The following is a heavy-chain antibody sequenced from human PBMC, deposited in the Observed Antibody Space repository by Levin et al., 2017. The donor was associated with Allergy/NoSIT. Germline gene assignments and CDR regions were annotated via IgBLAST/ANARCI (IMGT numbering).Heavy chain of an antibody. CDR1: GFTFRSYG. V-gene: IGHV3-23*01. CDR2: INGRDTTGI. D-gene: IGHD3-3*01. Sequence: PGGSLRLSCAASGFTFRSYGMSWVRQAPGKGLEWVSSINGRDTTGIYYTDSVKGRFTISRDNSKNTVYLQMNSLRAEDTAVYYCAKECDFDSFRSGYYPYCDQWGQGTLVTVSS. CDR3: AKECDFDSFRSGYYPYCDQ. J-gene: IGHJ4*02.